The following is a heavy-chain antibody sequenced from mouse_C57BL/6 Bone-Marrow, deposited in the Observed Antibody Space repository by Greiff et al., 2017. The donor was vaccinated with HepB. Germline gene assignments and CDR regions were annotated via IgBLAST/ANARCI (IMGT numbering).Heavy chain of an antibody. CDR1: GFSFNTYA. CDR2: IRSKSNNYAT. V-gene: IGHV10-1*01. D-gene: IGHD1-1*01. Sequence: EVMLVESGGGLVQPKGSLKLSCAASGFSFNTYAMNWVRQAPGKGLEWVARIRSKSNNYATYYADSVKDRFTISRDDSESMLYLQMNNLKTEDTAMYYCVRSVVDWYFDVWGTGTTVTVSS. J-gene: IGHJ1*03. CDR3: VRSVVDWYFDV.